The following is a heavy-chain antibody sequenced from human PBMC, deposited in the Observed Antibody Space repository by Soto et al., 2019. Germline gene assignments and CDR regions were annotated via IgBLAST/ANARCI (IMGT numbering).Heavy chain of an antibody. V-gene: IGHV4-59*01. J-gene: IGHJ6*02. Sequence: SETLSLTCTVSGGSISSYYWSWIRQPPGKGLEWIGYIYYSGSTNYNPSLKSRVTISVDTSKNQFSLKLSSVTAADTAVYYCARGEVNSMVRGVNYYYYGMDVWGQGTTVTVSS. D-gene: IGHD3-10*01. CDR1: GGSISSYY. CDR2: IYYSGST. CDR3: ARGEVNSMVRGVNYYYYGMDV.